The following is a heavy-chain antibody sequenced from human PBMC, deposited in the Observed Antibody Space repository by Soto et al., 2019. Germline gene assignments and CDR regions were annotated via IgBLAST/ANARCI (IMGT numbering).Heavy chain of an antibody. CDR3: ARSAYDYGDYGVDNIFDY. CDR2: ISAYNGNT. CDR1: GYIFTSYG. V-gene: IGHV1-18*01. J-gene: IGHJ4*02. Sequence: QVQLVQSGAEVKKPGASVKVSCKASGYIFTSYGINWVRQAPGQGLEWMGWISAYNGNTNYAQKLHGRVTMTTDTSTSTAYMEVRSLRSDDTAVYYCARSAYDYGDYGVDNIFDYWGQGTLVTVSS. D-gene: IGHD4-17*01.